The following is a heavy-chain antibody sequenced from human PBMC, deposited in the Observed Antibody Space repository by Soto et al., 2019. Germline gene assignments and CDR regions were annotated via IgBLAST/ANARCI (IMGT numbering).Heavy chain of an antibody. D-gene: IGHD2-2*01. CDR2: IIPISGTA. CDR1: GGTFSSYA. J-gene: IGHJ6*02. V-gene: IGHV1-69*01. Sequence: QVQLVQSGAEVKKPGSSVKVSCKASGGTFSSYAISWVRQAPGQGLEWMGGIIPISGTANYAQKFQGRVTITAGESTSTAYMGLRSLRSEDTAVYYCARSQGSSTSLEIYYYYYYGMDVWGQGTTVTVSS. CDR3: ARSQGSSTSLEIYYYYYYGMDV.